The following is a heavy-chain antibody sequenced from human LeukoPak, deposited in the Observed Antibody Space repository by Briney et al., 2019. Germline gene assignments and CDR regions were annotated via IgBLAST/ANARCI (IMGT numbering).Heavy chain of an antibody. Sequence: GGSLRLSCAASGFTFSSYAMHWVRQAPGKGLEWVAVISYDGSNKYYADSVKGRFTISRDNSKNTLYLQMNSPRAEDTAVYYCASAVAVAPGYWGQGTLVTVSS. J-gene: IGHJ4*02. V-gene: IGHV3-30-3*01. CDR3: ASAVAVAPGY. CDR1: GFTFSSYA. CDR2: ISYDGSNK. D-gene: IGHD6-19*01.